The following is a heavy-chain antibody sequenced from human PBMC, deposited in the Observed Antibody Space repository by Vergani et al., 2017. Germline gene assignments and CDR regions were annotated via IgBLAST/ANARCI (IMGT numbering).Heavy chain of an antibody. D-gene: IGHD4-17*01. CDR1: GFSFNTYG. CDR2: IGYDGRIK. V-gene: IGHV3-30*02. Sequence: QVQLVETGGGVVQPGGSLRLYCATSGFSFNTYGAHWVRQAPGKGLEWVAFIGYDGRIKYIVDSVKGRFTISRDTSKKTLSLQMRSLRADDTAVYYCAKVGRENSDYGYFDYWGQGTLVTVSS. CDR3: AKVGRENSDYGYFDY. J-gene: IGHJ4*02.